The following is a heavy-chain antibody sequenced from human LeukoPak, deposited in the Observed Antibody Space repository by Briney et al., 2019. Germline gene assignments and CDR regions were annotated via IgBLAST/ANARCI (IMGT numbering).Heavy chain of an antibody. CDR3: ARGAYSYRFDY. D-gene: IGHD5-18*01. J-gene: IGHJ4*02. CDR2: IFSSGNT. CDR1: GASISSYY. V-gene: IGHV4-4*08. Sequence: SETLSLTCTVSGASISSYYWSWIRQPPGKGLEWIGDIFSSGNTNYNPSLKSRVTISVDTSKNQFSLKLTSVTAADTAVYYCARGAYSYRFDYWGPGTLVTVSS.